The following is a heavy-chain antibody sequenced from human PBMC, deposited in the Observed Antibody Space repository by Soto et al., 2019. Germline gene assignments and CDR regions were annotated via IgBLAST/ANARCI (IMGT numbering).Heavy chain of an antibody. CDR1: GGYISSYY. V-gene: IGHV4-59*01. CDR2: IYYSGST. CDR3: ARGRDWFAP. J-gene: IGHJ5*02. Sequence: SETLSLTCTVFGGYISSYYWSWIRQPPGKGLEWIGPIYYSGSTNYNPSLKSRVTISVDTSKNQVSLKLSSVTAADTAVYYCARGRDWFAPWGQGTLVTVSS.